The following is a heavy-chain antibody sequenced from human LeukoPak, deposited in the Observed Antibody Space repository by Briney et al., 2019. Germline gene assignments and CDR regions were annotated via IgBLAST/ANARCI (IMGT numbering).Heavy chain of an antibody. CDR2: IRYDGSNK. D-gene: IGHD4-17*01. V-gene: IGHV3-30*02. J-gene: IGHJ4*02. CDR1: GFTFSSYG. CDR3: AREGGDYGDYFDY. Sequence: GGSLRLSCAASGFTFSSYGMHWVRQAPGKGLEWVAFIRYDGSNKYYADSVKGRFTISRDNSKNTLYLQMNSLRAEDTAVYYCAREGGDYGDYFDYWGQGTLVTVSS.